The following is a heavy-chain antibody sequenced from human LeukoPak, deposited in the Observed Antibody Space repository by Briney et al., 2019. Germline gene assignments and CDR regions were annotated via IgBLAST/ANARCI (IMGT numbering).Heavy chain of an antibody. D-gene: IGHD5-12*01. CDR2: IIPIFGTA. CDR3: ARNLVWWLREEKDY. J-gene: IGHJ4*02. Sequence: GASVKVSCKASGGTFSSYAISWVRQAPGQGLEWMGGIIPIFGTANYAQKFQGRVTITADKSTSTAYMELSSLRSEDTAVYYCARNLVWWLREEKDYWGQGTLVTVSS. V-gene: IGHV1-69*06. CDR1: GGTFSSYA.